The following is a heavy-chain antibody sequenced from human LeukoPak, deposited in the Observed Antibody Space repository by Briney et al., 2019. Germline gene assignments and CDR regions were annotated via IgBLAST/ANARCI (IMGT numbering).Heavy chain of an antibody. CDR1: GGSMTTHH. CDR2: FYDSGDF. CDR3: ARLLRPGGRKGDAFDI. Sequence: SETLSLTCTLSGGSMTTHHWTWIRQPPGTGLEWIGYFYDSGDFNYNPSLKSRVTIWMDMSNNQFSLTMGSVTAADTALYYCARLLRPGGRKGDAFDIWGQGTLVTVSS. D-gene: IGHD1-26*01. V-gene: IGHV4-59*08. J-gene: IGHJ3*02.